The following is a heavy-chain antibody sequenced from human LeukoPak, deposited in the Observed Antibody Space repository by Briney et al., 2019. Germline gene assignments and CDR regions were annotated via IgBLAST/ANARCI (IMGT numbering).Heavy chain of an antibody. D-gene: IGHD3-22*01. J-gene: IGHJ4*02. CDR2: IWYDGSNK. Sequence: PGGSLRLSCAASEFTFNNHDMHWVRQAPGKGLEWVAVIWYDGSNKYYADSVKGRFTISRDNSKNTLHLQMNSLRAEDTAIYYCAKQAYDSPRTDFDYWGQGTLVTVSS. V-gene: IGHV3-33*03. CDR3: AKQAYDSPRTDFDY. CDR1: EFTFNNHD.